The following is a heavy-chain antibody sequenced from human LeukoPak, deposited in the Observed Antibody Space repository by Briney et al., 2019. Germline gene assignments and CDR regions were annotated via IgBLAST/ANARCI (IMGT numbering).Heavy chain of an antibody. J-gene: IGHJ5*02. CDR1: GGTSSSYA. D-gene: IGHD4-11*01. V-gene: IGHV1-69*13. CDR3: ARELTTVTTNWFDP. Sequence: ASVKVSCKASGGTSSSYAISWVRQAPGQGLEWMGGIIPIFGTANYAQKFQGRVTITADESTSTAYMELSSLRSEDTAVYYCARELTTVTTNWFDPWGQGTLVTVSS. CDR2: IIPIFGTA.